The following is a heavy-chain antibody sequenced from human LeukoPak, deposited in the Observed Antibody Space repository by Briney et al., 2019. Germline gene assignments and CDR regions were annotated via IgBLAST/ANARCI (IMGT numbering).Heavy chain of an antibody. CDR3: AKGGYSSSWYYFDY. Sequence: PGGSLRLSCAASGFTFSDYYMSWIRQAPGKGLEWVSYISSSGSTIYYAGSVKGRFTISRDNAKNSLYLQMNSLRAEDTAVYYCAKGGYSSSWYYFDYWGQGTLVTVSS. V-gene: IGHV3-11*04. CDR2: ISSSGSTI. D-gene: IGHD6-13*01. J-gene: IGHJ4*02. CDR1: GFTFSDYY.